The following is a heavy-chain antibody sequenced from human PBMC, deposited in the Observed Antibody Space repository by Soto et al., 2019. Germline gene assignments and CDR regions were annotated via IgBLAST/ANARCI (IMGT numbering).Heavy chain of an antibody. Sequence: GESLKISCKGSGYSFTSYWIGCVRQMPGKGLEWMGIIYPGDSDTRYSPSFQGQVTISADKSISTAYLQWSSLKASDTAMYYCARRIEARPAGRYYFDYWGQGTLVTVSS. CDR3: ARRIEARPAGRYYFDY. D-gene: IGHD6-6*01. J-gene: IGHJ4*02. CDR2: IYPGDSDT. V-gene: IGHV5-51*01. CDR1: GYSFTSYW.